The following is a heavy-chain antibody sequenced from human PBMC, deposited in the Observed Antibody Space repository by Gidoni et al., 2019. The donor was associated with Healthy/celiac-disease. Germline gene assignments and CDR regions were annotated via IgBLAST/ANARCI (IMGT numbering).Heavy chain of an antibody. D-gene: IGHD6-6*01. V-gene: IGHV1-69*02. Sequence: QVQLVQSGAEVKQPGSSVKVSCKASGGTFSSYTISWVRQAPGQGLEWMGRISPILGIANYAQKFQGRVTITADKSTSTAYMELSSLRSEDTAVYYCARVGYSSSSGLCYWGQGTLVTVSS. CDR1: GGTFSSYT. CDR3: ARVGYSSSSGLCY. CDR2: ISPILGIA. J-gene: IGHJ4*02.